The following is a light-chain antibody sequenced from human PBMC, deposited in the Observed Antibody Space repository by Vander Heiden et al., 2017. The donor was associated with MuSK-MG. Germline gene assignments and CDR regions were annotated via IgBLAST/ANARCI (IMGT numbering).Light chain of an antibody. CDR3: MQALQTPRT. CDR1: QSLLHSNGYND. J-gene: IGKJ1*01. CDR2: LGS. Sequence: DMVMTQSPLSLRVTPGEPASISCRSSQSLLHSNGYNDLDWYLQKPGQSPQLLIYLGSNRASGVPDRFSGSGSGTDFTLKISRLQSEDVGVYYCMQALQTPRTFGQGTKVEIK. V-gene: IGKV2-28*01.